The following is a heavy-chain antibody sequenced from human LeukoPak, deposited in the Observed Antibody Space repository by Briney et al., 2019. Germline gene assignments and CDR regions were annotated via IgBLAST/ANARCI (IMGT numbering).Heavy chain of an antibody. J-gene: IGHJ4*02. D-gene: IGHD5-24*01. Sequence: PGGSLRLSCAASGFTFSNYAMSCARQAPGKGLECLANIKEDGSETYYADSVEGRFTISRDNPKNLLFLQINSLRVEDTAVYYCARETPRRGETRDGYRWGQGTVVTVSS. CDR1: GFTFSNYA. CDR3: ARETPRRGETRDGYR. CDR2: IKEDGSET. V-gene: IGHV3-7*01.